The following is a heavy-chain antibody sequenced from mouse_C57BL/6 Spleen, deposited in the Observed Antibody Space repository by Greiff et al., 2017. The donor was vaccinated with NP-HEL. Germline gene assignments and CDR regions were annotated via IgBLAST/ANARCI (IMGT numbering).Heavy chain of an antibody. D-gene: IGHD1-1*01. CDR3: ARGEITTVVAHYFDY. J-gene: IGHJ2*01. V-gene: IGHV1-81*01. Sequence: VKLQESGAELARPGASVKLSCKASGYTFTSYGISWVKQRTGQGLEWIGEIYPRSGNTYYNEKFKGKATLTADKSSSTAYMELRSLTSEDSAVYFCARGEITTVVAHYFDYWGQGTTLTVSS. CDR1: GYTFTSYG. CDR2: IYPRSGNT.